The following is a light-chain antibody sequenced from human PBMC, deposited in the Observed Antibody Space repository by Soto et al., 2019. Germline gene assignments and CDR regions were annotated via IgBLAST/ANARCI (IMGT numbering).Light chain of an antibody. CDR2: DAS. CDR1: QSISNW. V-gene: IGKV1-5*01. CDR3: QQDNSY. Sequence: STLSASVGDTVTITCRASQSISNWLAWYQQKPGKAPKLLIYDASSLQSGVPSRFSGSGSGTEFTLTISSLQPDDFATYYCQQDNSYFGPGTKVDI. J-gene: IGKJ3*01.